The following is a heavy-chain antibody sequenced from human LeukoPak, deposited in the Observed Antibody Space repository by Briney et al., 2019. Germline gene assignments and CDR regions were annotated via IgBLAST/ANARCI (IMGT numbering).Heavy chain of an antibody. D-gene: IGHD5-12*01. CDR1: GFTFDDYA. CDR3: AKANIVATSRFDY. J-gene: IGHJ4*02. Sequence: GGSLRLSCAASGFTFDDYAMHWVRQAPGKGLEWVSGISWNSGSIGYADSVKGRFTISRDNAKNSLYLQMNSLRAEDTALHYCAKANIVATSRFDYWGQGTLVTVSS. CDR2: ISWNSGSI. V-gene: IGHV3-9*01.